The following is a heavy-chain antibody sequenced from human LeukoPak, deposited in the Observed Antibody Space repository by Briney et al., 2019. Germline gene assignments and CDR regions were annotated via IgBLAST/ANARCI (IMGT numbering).Heavy chain of an antibody. J-gene: IGHJ3*02. V-gene: IGHV3-48*01. CDR2: ISSSSSTI. CDR3: ARGPFSEHIVVVIASSVEHDAFDI. Sequence: GGSLRLSCAASGFTFSSYSMNWVRQAPGKGLEWVSYISSSSSTIYYADSVKGRFTISRDNAKNSLYLQMNSLRAEDTAVYYCARGPFSEHIVVVIASSVEHDAFDIWGQGTMVTVSS. D-gene: IGHD2-21*01. CDR1: GFTFSSYS.